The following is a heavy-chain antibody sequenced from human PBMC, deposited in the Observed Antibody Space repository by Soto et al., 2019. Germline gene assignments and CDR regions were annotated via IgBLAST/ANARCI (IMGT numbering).Heavy chain of an antibody. Sequence: EAQLVESGGGLVQPGESLRLSCAASGFPFSDCSMNWVRQAPGKGPEWVAYISSSGSTTHYAESVKGRFSVTRDNAKNPLYLQMNRLRDADTAVYYCARAQRRKPFALWGQGSLVTVSS. CDR2: ISSSGSTT. V-gene: IGHV3-48*02. J-gene: IGHJ4*02. CDR3: ARAQRRKPFAL. CDR1: GFPFSDCS.